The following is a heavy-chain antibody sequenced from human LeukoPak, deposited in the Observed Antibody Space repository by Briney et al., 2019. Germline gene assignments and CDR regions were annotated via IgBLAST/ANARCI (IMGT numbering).Heavy chain of an antibody. J-gene: IGHJ4*02. Sequence: SQTLSLTCAISGDSVSINNTAWNWIRKSPSRGLEWLGRTYYRSKWYNDYAVSVKSRITINPDTSKNQCSLQLNSVTPEDTAVYYCARGPGGRFDYWGQGTLVTVSS. CDR3: ARGPGGRFDY. CDR2: TYYRSKWYN. CDR1: GDSVSINNTA. V-gene: IGHV6-1*01. D-gene: IGHD2-8*02.